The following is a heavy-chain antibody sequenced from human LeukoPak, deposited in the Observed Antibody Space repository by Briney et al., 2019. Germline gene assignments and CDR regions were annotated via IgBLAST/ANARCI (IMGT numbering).Heavy chain of an antibody. CDR3: AKEQQLALRAFDI. CDR1: GFTFSRYG. D-gene: IGHD6-13*01. J-gene: IGHJ3*02. CDR2: ISYDGSNK. V-gene: IGHV3-30*18. Sequence: GRSLRLSCAASGFTFSRYGMHWVRQAPGKGLEWVVVISYDGSNKYYADSVKGRFTISRDNSKNTLYLQMNSLRAEDTAVYYCAKEQQLALRAFDIWGQGTMVTVSS.